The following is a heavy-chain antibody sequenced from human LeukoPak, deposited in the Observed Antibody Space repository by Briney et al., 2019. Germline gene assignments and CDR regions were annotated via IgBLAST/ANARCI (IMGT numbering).Heavy chain of an antibody. CDR1: GGSFSGYY. CDR3: ARAEIDSSGYYLDY. J-gene: IGHJ4*02. CDR2: INHSGST. V-gene: IGHV4-34*01. Sequence: SETLSLTCAVYGGSFSGYYWSWIRQPPWKGLEWIGEINHSGSTNYNPSLKSRVTIPVDTSKNQFSLKLSSVTAADTAVYYCARAEIDSSGYYLDYRGQGTLVTLSS. D-gene: IGHD3-22*01.